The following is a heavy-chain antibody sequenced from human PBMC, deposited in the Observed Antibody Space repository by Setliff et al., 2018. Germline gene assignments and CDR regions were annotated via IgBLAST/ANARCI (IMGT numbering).Heavy chain of an antibody. Sequence: TLSLTCTVPGGSIKSGSYYWSWIRQPAGKGLEWIGHIYTSGSTNYNPSLKSRVTISVDTSKNQFSLKLSSVTAADTAVYYCARVRRVVIAYYYYMDVWGKGTTVTVSS. V-gene: IGHV4-61*09. CDR1: GGSIKSGSYY. CDR3: ARVRRVVIAYYYYMDV. CDR2: IYTSGST. J-gene: IGHJ6*03. D-gene: IGHD2-21*01.